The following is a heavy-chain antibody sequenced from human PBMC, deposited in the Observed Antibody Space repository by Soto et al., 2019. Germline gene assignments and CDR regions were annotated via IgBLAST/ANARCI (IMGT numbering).Heavy chain of an antibody. CDR1: GFTFSSYD. CDR3: AIDGGWWPS. Sequence: EVQLVESGGGLVKPGGSLRLSCAASGFTFSSYDMNWVRQAPGKGLEWVSSITSSSNYIYYSDSVKGRFTISRDNAKNPLYLQMNSLRAEDTAVYYCAIDGGWWPSWGQGTLVTVSS. V-gene: IGHV3-21*01. J-gene: IGHJ5*02. CDR2: ITSSSNYI. D-gene: IGHD2-15*01.